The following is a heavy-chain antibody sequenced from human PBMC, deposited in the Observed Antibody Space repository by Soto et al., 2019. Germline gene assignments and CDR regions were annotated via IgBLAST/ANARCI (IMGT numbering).Heavy chain of an antibody. CDR1: GGSISSSSYY. D-gene: IGHD3-9*01. CDR3: ARLKGGRKIDILTGYLDPGSDY. J-gene: IGHJ4*02. Sequence: SETLSLTCTVSGGSISSSSYYWGWIRQPRGKGLEWIGSIYYSGSTYYNPSLKGRVTISVDTSKNQFSLKLSSVTAADTAVYYCARLKGGRKIDILTGYLDPGSDYWGQGTLVTVSS. V-gene: IGHV4-39*01. CDR2: IYYSGST.